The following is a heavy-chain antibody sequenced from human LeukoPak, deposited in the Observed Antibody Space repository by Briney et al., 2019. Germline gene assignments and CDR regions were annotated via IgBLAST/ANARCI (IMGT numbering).Heavy chain of an antibody. CDR3: ARDYYDSSGYSKYYYYYYMDV. V-gene: IGHV4-4*07. D-gene: IGHD3-22*01. CDR1: GGSISSYY. CDR2: IYTSGST. J-gene: IGHJ6*03. Sequence: SETLSLTCTVSGGSISSYYWSWLRQPAGKGLEWIGRIYTSGSTNYNPSLTSRVTMSVDTSKNQFSLKLSSVTAADTAVYYCARDYYDSSGYSKYYYYYYMDVWGKGTTVTVSS.